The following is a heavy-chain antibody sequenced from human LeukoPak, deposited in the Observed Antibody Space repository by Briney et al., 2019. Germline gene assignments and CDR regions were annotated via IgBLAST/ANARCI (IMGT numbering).Heavy chain of an antibody. J-gene: IGHJ4*02. Sequence: SETLSLTCSVSDGSISSSSYYWGWIRQPPGKGLEWIGSIYYSGSTYYNPSLKSRVTISVDTSKNQFSLKLSSVTAADTAVYYCASSSWYVAYWGQGTLVTVSS. CDR3: ASSSWYVAY. CDR1: DGSISSSSYY. V-gene: IGHV4-39*01. CDR2: IYYSGST. D-gene: IGHD6-13*01.